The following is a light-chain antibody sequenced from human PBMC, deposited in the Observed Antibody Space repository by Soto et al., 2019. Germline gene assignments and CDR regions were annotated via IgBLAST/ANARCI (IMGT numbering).Light chain of an antibody. CDR1: QSVSSN. V-gene: IGKV3-15*01. CDR2: GAS. Sequence: ERVMTQSPATLSVSPGESATLSCRASQSVSSNLAWYQQKPGQAPRLLMYGASTRATGIPARISGSGSGTEFTLTISSLQSEDFAVYYCQQYNNWPPTFGQGTKVEIK. CDR3: QQYNNWPPT. J-gene: IGKJ1*01.